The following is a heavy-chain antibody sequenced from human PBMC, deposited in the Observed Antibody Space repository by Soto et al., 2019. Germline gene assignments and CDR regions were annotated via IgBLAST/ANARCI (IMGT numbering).Heavy chain of an antibody. CDR1: GGSISSGGYY. V-gene: IGHV4-31*03. D-gene: IGHD3-22*01. Sequence: QVQLQESGPGLVKPSQTLSLTCTVSGGSISSGGYYWSWIRQHPGKGLEWIGYIYYSGSTYYNPSLTSRVTISVDTSKNQCSLKLSSVTAADTAVYSCARDQGYDSSGYYWNWFDPWGQGTLVTVSS. CDR3: ARDQGYDSSGYYWNWFDP. J-gene: IGHJ5*02. CDR2: IYYSGST.